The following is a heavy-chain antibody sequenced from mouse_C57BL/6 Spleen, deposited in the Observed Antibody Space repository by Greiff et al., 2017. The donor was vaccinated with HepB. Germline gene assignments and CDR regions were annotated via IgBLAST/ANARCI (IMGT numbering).Heavy chain of an antibody. CDR3: ARGAIYESGY. V-gene: IGHV1-64*01. CDR2: IHPNSGST. J-gene: IGHJ2*01. CDR1: GYTFTSYW. D-gene: IGHD2-12*01. Sequence: QVHVKQPGAELVKPGASVKLSCKASGYTFTSYWMHWVKQRPGQGLEWIGMIHPNSGSTNYNEKFKSKATLTVDKSSSTAYMQLSSLTSEDSAVYYCARGAIYESGYWGQGTTLTVSS.